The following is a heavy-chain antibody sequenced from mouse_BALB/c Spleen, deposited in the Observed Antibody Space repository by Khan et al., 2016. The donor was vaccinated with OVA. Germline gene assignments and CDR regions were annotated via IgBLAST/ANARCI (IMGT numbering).Heavy chain of an antibody. CDR1: GSTFTSYG. D-gene: IGHD2-14*01. V-gene: IGHV1S134*01. CDR3: TTAYYRYYLDY. CDR2: IYPGNGYT. J-gene: IGHJ2*01. Sequence: VQLKESGAELGRPGSSVKLSCKTSGSTFTSYGIKWVKQRPGQGLEWIGYIYPGNGYTEYNERFQGKAILTLDTSSSTAYMQLRSLTAEDSAMYFCTTAYYRYYLDYWGQGTILTVSS.